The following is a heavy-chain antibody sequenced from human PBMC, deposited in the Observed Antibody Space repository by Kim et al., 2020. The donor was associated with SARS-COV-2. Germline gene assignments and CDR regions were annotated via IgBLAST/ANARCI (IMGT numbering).Heavy chain of an antibody. CDR1: GFTFSSYG. V-gene: IGHV3-30*18. J-gene: IGHJ6*02. Sequence: GGSLRLSCAASGFTFSSYGMHWVRQAPGKGLEWVAVISYDGSNKYYADSVKGRFTISRDNSKNTMYLQLNSLRAEDTAVYYCAKALPLAVAGTSPPRYYGMDVWGQGTTGTVSS. D-gene: IGHD6-19*01. CDR3: AKALPLAVAGTSPPRYYGMDV. CDR2: ISYDGSNK.